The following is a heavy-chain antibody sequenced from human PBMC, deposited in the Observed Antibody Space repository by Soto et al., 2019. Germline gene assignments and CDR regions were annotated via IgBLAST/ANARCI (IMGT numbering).Heavy chain of an antibody. Sequence: QVQLVESGGGVVQPGRSLRLSCAASGFTFSSYGMHWVRQAPGKGLEWVAVISYDGSNKYYADSVKGRFTISRDNSKNKLYLQMNSLRAEDTAVYYCAKDSAPPLWSGYRDPDYWGQVTLVTVSS. J-gene: IGHJ4*02. CDR3: AKDSAPPLWSGYRDPDY. V-gene: IGHV3-30*18. CDR2: ISYDGSNK. D-gene: IGHD3-3*01. CDR1: GFTFSSYG.